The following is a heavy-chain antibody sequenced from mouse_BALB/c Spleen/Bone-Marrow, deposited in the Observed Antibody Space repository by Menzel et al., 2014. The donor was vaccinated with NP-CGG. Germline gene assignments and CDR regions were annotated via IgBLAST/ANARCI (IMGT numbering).Heavy chain of an antibody. J-gene: IGHJ4*01. V-gene: IGHV1-25*01. CDR1: GYSFTGYT. CDR3: ARLLLYYYAMDY. D-gene: IGHD1-1*01. CDR2: INPYNGGT. Sequence: EVQLQESGPELVKPGASMKISCKASGYSFTGYTMNWVKQSHGRNLEWIGLINPYNGGTNYNQKFKDTATLTVDRSSSTAYMELLSLTSEDSAVYYCARLLLYYYAMDYWGQGTSVTVSS.